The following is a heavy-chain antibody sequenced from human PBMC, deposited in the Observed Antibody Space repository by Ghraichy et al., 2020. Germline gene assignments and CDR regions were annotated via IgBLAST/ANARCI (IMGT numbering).Heavy chain of an antibody. CDR3: ARPHTDDWGGAFNV. CDR2: IRTRVYGYTT. Sequence: GGSLRLSCATTGFNFSNYYMDWVRQAPGKGLEWVGRIRTRVYGYTTEYAAFVNGRFIISRDDSKSSLYLQMNSLESDDTAVYYCARPHTDDWGGAFNVWGQGTTVTVSS. V-gene: IGHV3-72*01. J-gene: IGHJ3*01. D-gene: IGHD7-27*01. CDR1: GFNFSNYY.